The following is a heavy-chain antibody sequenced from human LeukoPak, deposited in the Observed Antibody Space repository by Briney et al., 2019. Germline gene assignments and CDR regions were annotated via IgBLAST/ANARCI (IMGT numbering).Heavy chain of an antibody. D-gene: IGHD1-26*01. CDR1: GFTFGSYW. CDR2: IKQYGNER. CDR3: VRGGSRLIGAFDI. V-gene: IGHV3-7*01. J-gene: IGHJ3*02. Sequence: PGGSLRLSCAASGFTFGSYWMNWVRQAPGKGLEWVANIKQYGNERSYVDSAKGRFTISRDNAKNSLFLQMNSLRAEDTAVYYCVRGGSRLIGAFDIWGQGTMVTVSS.